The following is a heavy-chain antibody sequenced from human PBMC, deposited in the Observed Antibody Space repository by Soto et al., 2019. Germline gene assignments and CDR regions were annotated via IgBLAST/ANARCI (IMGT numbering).Heavy chain of an antibody. CDR3: AREGSGYKSRIFDY. D-gene: IGHD3-22*01. V-gene: IGHV4-30-2*01. CDR2: IYHSGST. J-gene: IGHJ4*02. Sequence: PSETLSLTCAVSGGSISSGGYSWSWIRQPPGKGLEWIGYIYHSGSTYYNPSLKSRVTISVDRSKNQFSLKLSSVTAADTAVYYCAREGSGYKSRIFDYWGQGTLVTVSS. CDR1: GGSISSGGYS.